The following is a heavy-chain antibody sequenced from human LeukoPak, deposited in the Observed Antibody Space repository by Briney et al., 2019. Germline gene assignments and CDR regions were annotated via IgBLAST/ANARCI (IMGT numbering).Heavy chain of an antibody. CDR3: ARSGYYDWFDP. CDR2: IYTSGST. Sequence: SQTLSLTCTVSGGSISSGGYYWSWIRQPAGKGLEWIGRIYTSGSTNYNPSLKSRVTMSVDTSKNQFSLKLSSVTAADTAVYYCARSGYYDWFDPWGQGTLVTVSS. V-gene: IGHV4-61*02. D-gene: IGHD3-22*01. J-gene: IGHJ5*02. CDR1: GGSISSGGYY.